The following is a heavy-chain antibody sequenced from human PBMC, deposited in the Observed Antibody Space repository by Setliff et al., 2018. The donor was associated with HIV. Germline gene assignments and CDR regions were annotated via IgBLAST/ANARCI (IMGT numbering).Heavy chain of an antibody. CDR3: VRHRSAVAGTRIGYCYYMDV. CDR2: IYPGDSDI. J-gene: IGHJ6*03. V-gene: IGHV5-51*01. Sequence: GASLKISCEASGYTFTNYWIGWVRQLPGKGLEWMGIIYPGDSDIIYSPSSQGQVTISADKSITTAYLQWSSLKASDTVIYYCVRHRSAVAGTRIGYCYYMDVWGKGTTVTVSS. D-gene: IGHD6-19*01. CDR1: GYTFTNYW.